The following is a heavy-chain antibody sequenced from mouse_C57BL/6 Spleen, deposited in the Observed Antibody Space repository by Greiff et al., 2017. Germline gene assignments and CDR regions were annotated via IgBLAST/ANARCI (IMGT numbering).Heavy chain of an antibody. V-gene: IGHV1-81*01. CDR2: IYPRSGNT. J-gene: IGHJ3*01. CDR3: AEGGYDYDEGAWFAY. CDR1: GYTFTSYG. Sequence: QVQLQQSGAELARPGASVKLSCKASGYTFTSYGISWVKQRTGQGLEWIGEIYPRSGNTYYNEKFKGKATLTADKSSSTAYMELRSLTSEDSAVYFCAEGGYDYDEGAWFAYWGQGTLVTVSA. D-gene: IGHD2-4*01.